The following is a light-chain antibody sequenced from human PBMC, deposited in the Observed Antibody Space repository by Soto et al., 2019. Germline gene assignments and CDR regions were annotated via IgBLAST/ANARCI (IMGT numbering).Light chain of an antibody. CDR2: GAS. Sequence: EIVLTQYPGTLSLSQGDGATLSCRASQSVSSTYLAWYQQKPGQAPRLLIYGASNRATGIPDRFSGSGSGTDFTLTISRLEPEDFAVYYCQQYGVSMTFGKGTRLE. CDR3: QQYGVSMT. V-gene: IGKV3-20*01. J-gene: IGKJ5*01. CDR1: QSVSSTY.